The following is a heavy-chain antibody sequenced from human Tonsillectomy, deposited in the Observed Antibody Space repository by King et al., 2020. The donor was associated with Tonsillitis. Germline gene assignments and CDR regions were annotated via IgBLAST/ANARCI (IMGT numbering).Heavy chain of an antibody. CDR1: GFTFSDYY. J-gene: IGHJ4*02. D-gene: IGHD6-13*01. CDR3: AREEYEVGSSWIYYFDY. V-gene: IGHV3-11*06. Sequence: VQLVESGGGLVKPGGSLRLSCAASGFTFSDYYMSWIRQAPGKGLEWVSYISSSSSYTNYADSVKGRFTISRDNAKNSLYLQMNSLRAEDTAVYYCAREEYEVGSSWIYYFDYWGQGTLVTVSS. CDR2: ISSSSSYT.